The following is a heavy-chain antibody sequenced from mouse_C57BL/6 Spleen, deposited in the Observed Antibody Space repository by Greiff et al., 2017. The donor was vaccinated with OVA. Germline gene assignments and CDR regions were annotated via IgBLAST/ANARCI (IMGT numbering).Heavy chain of an antibody. J-gene: IGHJ1*03. D-gene: IGHD2-5*01. Sequence: ESGPGLVKPSQSLSLTCSVTGYSITSGYYWNWIRQFPGNKLEWMGYISYDGSNNYNPSLKNRISITRDTSKNQFFLKLNSVTTEDTATYYCAKAVIVRYFDVWGTGTTVTVSS. CDR2: ISYDGSN. V-gene: IGHV3-6*01. CDR1: GYSITSGYY. CDR3: AKAVIVRYFDV.